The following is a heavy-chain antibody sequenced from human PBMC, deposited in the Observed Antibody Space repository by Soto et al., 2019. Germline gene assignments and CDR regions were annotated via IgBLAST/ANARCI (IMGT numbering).Heavy chain of an antibody. J-gene: IGHJ4*02. CDR1: GGSISSGDYY. CDR3: ATMGGQAPIFDY. CDR2: IYYSGST. V-gene: IGHV4-30-4*01. D-gene: IGHD1-26*01. Sequence: SETLSLTCTVSGGSISSGDYYWSWIRQPPGKGLEWIGYIYYSGSTYYNPSLKSRVTISVDTSKNQFSLKLSSVTAADTAVYYCATMGGQAPIFDYWGQGTLVTVSS.